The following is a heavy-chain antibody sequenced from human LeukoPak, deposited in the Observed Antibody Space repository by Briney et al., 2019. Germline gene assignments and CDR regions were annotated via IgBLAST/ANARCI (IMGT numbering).Heavy chain of an antibody. D-gene: IGHD3-10*01. CDR1: GGTFSSYA. V-gene: IGHV1-69*13. CDR2: IIPIFGTA. J-gene: IGHJ4*02. Sequence: SVKVSCKASGGTFSSYAISWVRQAPGQGLEWMGGIIPIFGTANYAQKFQGRVTITADESTSTAYMELRSLRSDDTAVYYCARDLGEWFGECAMGDWGQGTLVTVSS. CDR3: ARDLGEWFGECAMGD.